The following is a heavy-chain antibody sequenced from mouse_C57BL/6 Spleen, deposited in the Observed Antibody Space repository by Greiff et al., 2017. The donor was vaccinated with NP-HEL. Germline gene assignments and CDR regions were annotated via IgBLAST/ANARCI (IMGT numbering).Heavy chain of an antibody. CDR3: ASPLYYYGSSARDFDV. CDR2: IYPGSGST. V-gene: IGHV1-55*01. D-gene: IGHD1-1*01. J-gene: IGHJ1*03. Sequence: QVHVKQSGAELVKPGASVKMSCKASGYTFTSYWITWVKQRPGQGLEWIGDIYPGSGSTNYNEKFKSKATLTVDTSSSTAYMQLSSLTSEDSAVYYCASPLYYYGSSARDFDVWGTGTTVTVSS. CDR1: GYTFTSYW.